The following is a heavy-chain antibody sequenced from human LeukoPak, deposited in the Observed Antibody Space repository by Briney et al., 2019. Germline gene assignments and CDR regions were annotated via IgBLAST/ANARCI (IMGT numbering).Heavy chain of an antibody. J-gene: IGHJ6*02. V-gene: IGHV4-34*01. D-gene: IGHD2-2*01. CDR1: GGSFSGYY. CDR3: ARDGLVVPAAMLYYYYGMDV. Sequence: KPSETLSLTCAVYGGSFSGYYWSWIRQPPGKGLEWIGEINHSGSTNYNPSLKSRVTISVDTSKNQFSLKLSSVTAADTAVYYCARDGLVVPAAMLYYYYGMDVWGQGTTVTVSS. CDR2: INHSGST.